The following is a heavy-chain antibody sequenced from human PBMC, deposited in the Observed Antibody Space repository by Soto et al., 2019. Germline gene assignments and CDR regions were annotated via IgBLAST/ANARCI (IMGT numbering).Heavy chain of an antibody. CDR1: VDSIRSYY. CDR3: ARCFSGKYPSRPEEHYYFVS. J-gene: IGHJ4*02. D-gene: IGHD1-26*01. Sequence: SETLSLTCTVSVDSIRSYYWSWIRQPPGKGLEWIGYIYYSGYTSYNPSLKSRVTISVDTSKNQFSLKLNSVTAADTAVYYCARCFSGKYPSRPEEHYYFVSWGQGHLGTVSS. CDR2: IYYSGYT. V-gene: IGHV4-59*01.